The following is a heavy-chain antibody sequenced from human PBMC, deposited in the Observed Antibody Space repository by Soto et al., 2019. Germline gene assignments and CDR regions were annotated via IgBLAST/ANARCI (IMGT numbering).Heavy chain of an antibody. Sequence: PGGSLRLSCAASGFTFSNAWMSWVRQAPGKGLEWVGRIKSKTDGGTTDYAAPVKGRFTISRDDSKNTLYLQMNSLKTEDTAVYYCTTGELYSSSWYYYYYKDVWGKGTTVTVSS. V-gene: IGHV3-15*05. CDR1: GFTFSNAW. J-gene: IGHJ6*03. CDR3: TTGELYSSSWYYYYYKDV. CDR2: IKSKTDGGTT. D-gene: IGHD6-6*01.